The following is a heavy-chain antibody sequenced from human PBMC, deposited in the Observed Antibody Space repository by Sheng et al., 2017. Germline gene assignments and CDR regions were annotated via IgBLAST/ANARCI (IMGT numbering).Heavy chain of an antibody. CDR1: GYSISSGYY. CDR2: ISNSGRT. CDR3: ARLGVITAFDV. Sequence: QVQLQESGPGLVKPSETLSLTCSVSGYSISSGYYWGCIRQPPGKGLEWIGRISNSGRTFYNPSLKSRVTISLDTSKNQFSLRLSSVTAADTAVYYCARLGVITAFDVWAKGQWSPSLQ. V-gene: IGHV4-38-2*02. J-gene: IGHJ3*01. D-gene: IGHD2-8*01.